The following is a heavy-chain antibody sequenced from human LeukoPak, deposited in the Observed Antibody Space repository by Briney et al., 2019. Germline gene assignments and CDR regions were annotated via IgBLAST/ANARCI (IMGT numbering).Heavy chain of an antibody. Sequence: GESLKISCRGSGYSFTSYWIGWVRQMPGKGLEWMGIIYPSDSDTRYSPSFQGQVTISADKSISTAYLQWSSLKASDTAMYYCARYPYSGYDSYYFDYWGQGTLVTVSP. CDR3: ARYPYSGYDSYYFDY. J-gene: IGHJ4*02. V-gene: IGHV5-51*01. D-gene: IGHD5-12*01. CDR1: GYSFTSYW. CDR2: IYPSDSDT.